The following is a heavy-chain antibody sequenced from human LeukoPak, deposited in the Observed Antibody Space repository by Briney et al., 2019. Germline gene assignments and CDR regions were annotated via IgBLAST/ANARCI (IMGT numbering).Heavy chain of an antibody. D-gene: IGHD3-9*01. CDR3: ARGNDILTGSSY. CDR1: GFTFSNAW. CDR2: ISGSGGST. V-gene: IGHV3-23*01. J-gene: IGHJ4*02. Sequence: GGSLRLSCTASGFTFSNAWMSWVRQAPGKGLEWVSAISGSGGSTYYADSVKGRFTISRDNSKNTLYLQMNSLRAEDTAVYYCARGNDILTGSSYWGQGTLVTVSS.